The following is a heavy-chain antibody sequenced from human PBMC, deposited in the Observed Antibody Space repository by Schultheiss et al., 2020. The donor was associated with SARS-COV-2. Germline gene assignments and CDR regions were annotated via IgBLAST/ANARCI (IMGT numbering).Heavy chain of an antibody. Sequence: SETLSLTCAVYGGSFSGYYWSWIRQPPGKGLEWIGEINHSGSTNYNPSLKSRVTISVDTSKNQFSLKLSSVTAADTAVYYCARSGTDRIVGATHYWGQGTLVTVSS. CDR3: ARSGTDRIVGATHY. J-gene: IGHJ4*02. D-gene: IGHD1-26*01. V-gene: IGHV4-34*01. CDR2: INHSGST. CDR1: GGSFSGYY.